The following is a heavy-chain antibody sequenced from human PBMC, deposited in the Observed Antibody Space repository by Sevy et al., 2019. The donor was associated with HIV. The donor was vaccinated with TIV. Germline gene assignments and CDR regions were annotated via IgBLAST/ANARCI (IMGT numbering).Heavy chain of an antibody. CDR2: INSDGSST. J-gene: IGHJ4*02. D-gene: IGHD3-22*01. CDR1: GFTFSRYW. Sequence: GGSLRLSCTASGFTFSRYWMHWVRQAPGKGLVWVSRINSDGSSTSYADSVKGRFTISRDNAKNTLYLQINSLRAEDTAVYYCARYYYDSSGIDYWGQGTLVTVSS. CDR3: ARYYYDSSGIDY. V-gene: IGHV3-74*01.